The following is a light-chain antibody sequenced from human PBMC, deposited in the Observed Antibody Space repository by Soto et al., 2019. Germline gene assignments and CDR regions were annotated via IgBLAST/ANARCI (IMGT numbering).Light chain of an antibody. J-gene: IGKJ4*01. CDR1: QSVSSK. CDR2: GAS. V-gene: IGKV3-15*01. Sequence: EIVMTQSPATLSVSPGERATLSCRASQSVSSKLVWYQQKPGQAPRLLIYGASTRATGIPARFSGSGSGTEFTLTISSLQSEDFAVYYCQEYNNWHPVTFGGGTKVDIK. CDR3: QEYNNWHPVT.